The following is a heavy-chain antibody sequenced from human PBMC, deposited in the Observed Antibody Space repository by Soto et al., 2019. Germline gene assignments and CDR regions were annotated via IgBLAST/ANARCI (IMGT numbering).Heavy chain of an antibody. J-gene: IGHJ4*02. V-gene: IGHV3-7*01. CDR1: GFTFGSYW. D-gene: IGHD3-10*01. Sequence: EVQLVESGGGLVQPGGSLRLSCAVSGFTFGSYWMNWVRLIPGKGLEWVAYIKPDGSATYYVDSVKGRFTISRDNAKNSLYLQMNSLRVEDTSVYYCARWGDNKVFDYWGQGALVSVSS. CDR2: IKPDGSAT. CDR3: ARWGDNKVFDY.